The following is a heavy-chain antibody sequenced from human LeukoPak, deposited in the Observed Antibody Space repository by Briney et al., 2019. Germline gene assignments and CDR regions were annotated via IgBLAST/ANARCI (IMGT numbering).Heavy chain of an antibody. Sequence: SGGSLRLSCAASGFTFSSYEMNWVRQAPGKGLEWVSYISSSGSTIYYADSVKGRFTISRDNAKNSLYLQMNSLRAEDTAVYYCARDFLYGDYDAGWFDPWGQGTLVTVSS. CDR1: GFTFSSYE. J-gene: IGHJ5*02. CDR3: ARDFLYGDYDAGWFDP. V-gene: IGHV3-48*03. D-gene: IGHD4-17*01. CDR2: ISSSGSTI.